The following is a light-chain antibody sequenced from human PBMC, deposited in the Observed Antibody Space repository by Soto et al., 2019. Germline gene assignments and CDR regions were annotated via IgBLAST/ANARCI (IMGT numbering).Light chain of an antibody. CDR1: EFIRRY. CDR3: PHTYNSPSYT. J-gene: IGKJ2*01. CDR2: GAS. Sequence: DIQMTQSPSSLSASVGDRVTITCRASEFIRRYVNWYQQKPGKAPKLLIFGASSLQSGVPSRFSGGGSGTDFTLTISSLQPEDFATYYCPHTYNSPSYTFGQGTKLEI. V-gene: IGKV1-39*01.